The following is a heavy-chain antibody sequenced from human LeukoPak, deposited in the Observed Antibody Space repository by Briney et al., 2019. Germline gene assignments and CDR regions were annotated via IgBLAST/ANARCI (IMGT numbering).Heavy chain of an antibody. CDR3: ARAVRGYSYAYLPY. Sequence: ASVKVSFKASGYTFSGYGISWVRQAPGQGLEWMGWISPYDGNTDYAQNLQGRVTMTTDTSTSTAYMELRSLRSDDTAVYYCARAVRGYSYAYLPYWGQGTLVTVSS. J-gene: IGHJ4*02. CDR1: GYTFSGYG. V-gene: IGHV1-18*01. CDR2: ISPYDGNT. D-gene: IGHD5-18*01.